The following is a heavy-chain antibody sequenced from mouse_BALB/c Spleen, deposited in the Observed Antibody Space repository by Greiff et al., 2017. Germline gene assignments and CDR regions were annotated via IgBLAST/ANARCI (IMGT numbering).Heavy chain of an antibody. V-gene: IGHV5-9-4*01. D-gene: IGHD2-4*01. Sequence: EVKLMESGGGLVKPGGSLKLSCAASGFTFSSYAMSWVRQSPEKRLEWVAEISSGGSYTYYPDTVTGRFTISRDNAKNTLYLVMSSLRSEDTAMYYCASPVYDYDGFAYWGQGTLVTVSA. CDR3: ASPVYDYDGFAY. J-gene: IGHJ3*01. CDR2: ISSGGSYT. CDR1: GFTFSSYA.